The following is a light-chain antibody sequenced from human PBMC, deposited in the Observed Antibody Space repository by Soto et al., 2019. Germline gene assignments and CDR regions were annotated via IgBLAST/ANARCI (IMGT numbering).Light chain of an antibody. J-gene: IGKJ1*01. CDR1: QNVISSH. Sequence: EVVLTQSPGTLSLSPGDRATLSCRASQNVISSHLAWYQQRPGQAPRLLIYGASTRATDIPDRVSGRGSGTDFTLIISNLEPEDFAVYYCQQYDSSSWSFGQGTKVEIK. CDR2: GAS. CDR3: QQYDSSSWS. V-gene: IGKV3-20*01.